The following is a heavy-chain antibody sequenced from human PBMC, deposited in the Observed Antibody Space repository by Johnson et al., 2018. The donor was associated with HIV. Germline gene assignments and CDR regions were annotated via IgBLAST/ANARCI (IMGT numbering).Heavy chain of an antibody. CDR2: ISYDGSNK. J-gene: IGHJ3*02. CDR1: GFTFSTYG. V-gene: IGHV3-30*19. Sequence: QVQLVESGGGVVQPGRSLRLSCAASGFTFSTYGMHWVRQAPGKGLEWLAVISYDGSNKYYADYVKGRFTISRDNSKNTLYLQMNSLRAEDTAVYYCARGVDDAFDIWGQGTMVTFSS. CDR3: ARGVDDAFDI.